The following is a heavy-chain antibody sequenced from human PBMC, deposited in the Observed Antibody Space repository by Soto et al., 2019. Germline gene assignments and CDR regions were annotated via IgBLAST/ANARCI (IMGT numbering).Heavy chain of an antibody. CDR1: GGTFSSYA. J-gene: IGHJ6*02. Sequence: GASVKVSCKASGGTFSSYAISWVRQAPGQGLEWMGGIIPIFGTANYAQKFQGRVTITADKSTSTAYMELSSLRSEDTAVYYCARAPTHIAARYYYGMDVWGQGTTVTVSS. CDR2: IIPIFGTA. D-gene: IGHD6-6*01. CDR3: ARAPTHIAARYYYGMDV. V-gene: IGHV1-69*06.